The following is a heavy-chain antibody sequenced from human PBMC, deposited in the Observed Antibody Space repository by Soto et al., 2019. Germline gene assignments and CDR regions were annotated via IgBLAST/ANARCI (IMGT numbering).Heavy chain of an antibody. D-gene: IGHD2-21*01. V-gene: IGHV3-23*01. CDR3: ASVIPLGY. CDR1: GFTFSSYA. Sequence: GGSLRLSCVASGFTFSSYAMSWVRQAPGKGLEWVSVISGSGSRSYYADSVKGRFTISRDNAKNTLYLQMNSLRAEDTAVYYCASVIPLGYWGQGTLVTVSS. J-gene: IGHJ4*02. CDR2: ISGSGSRS.